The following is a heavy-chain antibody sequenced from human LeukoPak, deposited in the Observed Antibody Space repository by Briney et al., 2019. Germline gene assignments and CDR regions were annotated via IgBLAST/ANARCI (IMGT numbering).Heavy chain of an antibody. V-gene: IGHV4-34*01. D-gene: IGHD3-22*01. CDR2: INHSGST. J-gene: IGHJ4*02. CDR1: GGSFSGYY. CDR3: ARHASRYDSSGYYYFDY. Sequence: SETLSLTCAVYGGSFSGYYWSWIRQPPGKGLEWIGEINHSGSTNYNPSLKSRVTISVDTSKNQFSLELTSVTAADTAVYYCARHASRYDSSGYYYFDYWGQGTLVTVSS.